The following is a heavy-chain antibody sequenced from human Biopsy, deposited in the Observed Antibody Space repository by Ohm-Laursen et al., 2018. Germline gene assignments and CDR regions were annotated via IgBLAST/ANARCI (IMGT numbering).Heavy chain of an antibody. V-gene: IGHV1-18*01. Sequence: SSVKVSCKASGYRFDNYGISWVRQASGQRPEWMGWVSGYNGVTNYARKFQGRVTMTIEKSTTTAYMELRGLRSDDTAVYYCGRDYYYNGTDIWGPGTTLTVSS. CDR2: VSGYNGVT. J-gene: IGHJ6*02. CDR3: GRDYYYNGTDI. CDR1: GYRFDNYG.